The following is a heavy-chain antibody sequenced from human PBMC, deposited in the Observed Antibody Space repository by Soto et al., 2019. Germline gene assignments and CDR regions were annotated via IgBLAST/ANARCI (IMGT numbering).Heavy chain of an antibody. V-gene: IGHV3-23*01. CDR3: AKVPRYYYDSSGYYKP. J-gene: IGHJ4*02. D-gene: IGHD3-22*01. CDR1: GFTFSSYA. CDR2: ISGSGGST. Sequence: GGSLRLSCAASGFTFSSYAMSWVRQAPGKGLEWVSAISGSGGSTYYADSVKGRFTISRDNSKNTLYLQMNSLRAEDTVVYYCAKVPRYYYDSSGYYKPWGQGTLVTVYS.